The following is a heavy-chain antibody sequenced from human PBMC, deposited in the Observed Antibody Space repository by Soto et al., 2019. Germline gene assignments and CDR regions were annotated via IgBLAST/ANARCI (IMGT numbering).Heavy chain of an antibody. D-gene: IGHD3-22*01. Sequence: QVQLVESGGGVVQPGRSLRLSCAASGFTFSSYGMHWVRQAPGKGLEWVAVIWYDGSNKYYADSVKGRFTISRDNSKNTLYLQMNSLRAEDTAVYYCAGDFGDYYDSSGYYFDYWGQGTLVTVSS. CDR3: AGDFGDYYDSSGYYFDY. V-gene: IGHV3-33*01. CDR1: GFTFSSYG. J-gene: IGHJ4*02. CDR2: IWYDGSNK.